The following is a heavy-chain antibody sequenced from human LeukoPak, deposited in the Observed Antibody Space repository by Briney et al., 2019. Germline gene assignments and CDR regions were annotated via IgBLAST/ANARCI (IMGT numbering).Heavy chain of an antibody. J-gene: IGHJ4*02. D-gene: IGHD5-18*01. Sequence: ASVKVSCKASGGTFSSYAISWVRQAPGQGLEWMGRIIPILGIANYAQKFQGRVTITTDKSTSTAYMELSSLRSEDTAVYYCARVDTAMVIDYWGQGPLVTVSS. CDR3: ARVDTAMVIDY. V-gene: IGHV1-69*04. CDR1: GGTFSSYA. CDR2: IIPILGIA.